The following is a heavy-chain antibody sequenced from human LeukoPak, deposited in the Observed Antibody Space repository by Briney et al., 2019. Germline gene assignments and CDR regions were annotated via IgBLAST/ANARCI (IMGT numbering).Heavy chain of an antibody. J-gene: IGHJ6*03. CDR2: ISSSGSTI. V-gene: IGHV3-48*04. Sequence: GGSLRLSCEASGFNFNTYSMAWVRQAPGKGLEWVSYISSSGSTIYYADSVKGRFTISRDNAKNSLYLQMNSLRAEDTAVYYCARAYYETLMDVWGKGTTVTISS. CDR1: GFNFNTYS. CDR3: ARAYYETLMDV. D-gene: IGHD3-22*01.